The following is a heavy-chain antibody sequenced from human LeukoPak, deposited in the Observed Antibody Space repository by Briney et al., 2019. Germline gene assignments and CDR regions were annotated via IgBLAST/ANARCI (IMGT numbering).Heavy chain of an antibody. CDR3: ARVPEDDFWSGYPYYFDY. D-gene: IGHD3-3*01. CDR2: IYYSGST. CDR1: GGSISSYY. Sequence: PSETLSHTCTVSGGSISSYYWSWIRQPPGKGLEWIGYIYYSGSTNYNPSLKSRVTISVDTSKNQFSLKLSSVTAADTAVYYCARVPEDDFWSGYPYYFDYWGQGTLVTVSS. V-gene: IGHV4-59*01. J-gene: IGHJ4*02.